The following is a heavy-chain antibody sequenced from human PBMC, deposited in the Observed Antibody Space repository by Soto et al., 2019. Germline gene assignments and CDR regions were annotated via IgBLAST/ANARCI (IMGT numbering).Heavy chain of an antibody. J-gene: IGHJ3*02. D-gene: IGHD5-18*01. CDR1: GYTFSNFG. Sequence: QVQLVQSGPEVKKPGASVKVSCKASGYTFSNFGISWVRQAPGQGPEWMGWISTSDGNTNYAQRLHERVTMTTYTSTTTAYMELRSLTFDDTAGYYWASCAFDSNDWYFGALYIWGQGTLVTVSS. CDR2: ISTSDGNT. CDR3: ASCAFDSNDWYFGALYI. V-gene: IGHV1-18*04.